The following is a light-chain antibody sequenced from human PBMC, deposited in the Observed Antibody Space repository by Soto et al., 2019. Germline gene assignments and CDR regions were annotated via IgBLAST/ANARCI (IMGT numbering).Light chain of an antibody. CDR3: QSYDSSLSGYV. CDR2: ENN. CDR1: SSNIGAGYE. J-gene: IGLJ1*01. Sequence: QPVLTQPPSVSEAPGQRVTISCTGSSSNIGAGYEAHWYQQVPGTAPKLLIYENNNRPSGVPDRFSGSKSGNSASLAITGLQAEDEADYYCQSYDSSLSGYVFGTGTKLTVL. V-gene: IGLV1-40*01.